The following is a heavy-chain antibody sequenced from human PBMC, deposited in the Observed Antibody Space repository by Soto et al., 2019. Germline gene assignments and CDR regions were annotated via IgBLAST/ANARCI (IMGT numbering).Heavy chain of an antibody. CDR3: ARENSGSDY. CDR1: GYTFTSYD. J-gene: IGHJ4*02. V-gene: IGHV1-18*01. D-gene: IGHD1-26*01. CDR2: INAFNGNT. Sequence: ASVKVSCKASGYTFTSYDISWVRQAPGQGLEWMGWINAFNGNTNYAQKVQDRVTMTTDTSTSTAYMELRSLRSDDTAVYYCARENSGSDYCGQGTLVTVSS.